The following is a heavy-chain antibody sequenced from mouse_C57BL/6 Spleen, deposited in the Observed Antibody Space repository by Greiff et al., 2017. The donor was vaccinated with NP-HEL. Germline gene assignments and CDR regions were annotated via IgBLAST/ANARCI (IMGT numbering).Heavy chain of an antibody. D-gene: IGHD1-1*01. V-gene: IGHV5-17*01. J-gene: IGHJ1*03. Sequence: EVQRVESGGGLVKPGGSLKLSCAASGFTFSDYGMHWVRQAPEKGLEWVAYISSGSSTIYYADTVKGRFTISRDNAKNTLFLQMTSLRSEDTAMYYCARPGITTVVATGFDVWGTGTTVTVSS. CDR3: ARPGITTVVATGFDV. CDR1: GFTFSDYG. CDR2: ISSGSSTI.